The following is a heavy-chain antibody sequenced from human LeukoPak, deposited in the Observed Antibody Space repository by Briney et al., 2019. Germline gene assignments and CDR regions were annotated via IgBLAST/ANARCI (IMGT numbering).Heavy chain of an antibody. Sequence: GGSLRLSCAASGFTFSDYYMSWIRQAPGKGLEWVSYISSSGSTIYYADSVKGRFTISRDNSKNTLYLQMNGLRAEDTAVYYCARDYGVGAPGIWGQGTMVTVSS. CDR1: GFTFSDYY. CDR3: ARDYGVGAPGI. D-gene: IGHD1-26*01. V-gene: IGHV3-11*04. CDR2: ISSSGSTI. J-gene: IGHJ3*02.